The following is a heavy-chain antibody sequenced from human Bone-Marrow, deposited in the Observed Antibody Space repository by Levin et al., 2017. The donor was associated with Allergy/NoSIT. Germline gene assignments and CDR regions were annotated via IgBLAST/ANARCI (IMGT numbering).Heavy chain of an antibody. CDR3: ARGVLEWEPPDY. J-gene: IGHJ4*02. CDR2: MNPNSGNT. V-gene: IGHV1-8*01. Sequence: GESLKISCKASGYTFTSYDINWVRQATGQGLEWMGWMNPNSGNTGYAQKFQGRVTMTRNTTISTAYMELSSLRSEDTAVYYCARGVLEWEPPDYWGQGTLVTVSS. CDR1: GYTFTSYD. D-gene: IGHD1-26*01.